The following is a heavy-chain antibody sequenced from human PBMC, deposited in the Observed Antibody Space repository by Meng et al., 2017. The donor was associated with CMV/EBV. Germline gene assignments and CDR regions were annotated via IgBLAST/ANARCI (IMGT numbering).Heavy chain of an antibody. CDR1: GYTFTSYY. Sequence: ASVKVSCKASGYTFTSYYMHWVRQAPGQGLEWMGIINPSGGSTSYAQKFQGRVTMTRDTSTSTVYMELSSLRSEDTAVYYCARELRHESTALRGNYYYGMDVWGQGTTVTVSS. V-gene: IGHV1-46*01. CDR2: INPSGGST. D-gene: IGHD3-16*01. CDR3: ARELRHESTALRGNYYYGMDV. J-gene: IGHJ6*02.